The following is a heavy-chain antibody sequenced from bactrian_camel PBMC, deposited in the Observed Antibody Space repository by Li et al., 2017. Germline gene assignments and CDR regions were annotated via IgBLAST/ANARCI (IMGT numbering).Heavy chain of an antibody. D-gene: IGHD6*01. CDR1: GNTGGAYC. V-gene: IGHV3S1*01. CDR3: AADPNSRSYGGRCAGEGNARTYNY. CDR2: LWTGGSTP. Sequence: HVQLVESGGGSVQAGGSLKLSCAASGNTGGAYCMAWFRQVSDKGREGVALLWTGGSTPVYSDSVKGRFTVSQDDVEKTLDLQMNSLKPEDTAMYYCAADPNSRSYGGRCAGEGNARTYNYWGQGTQVTVS. J-gene: IGHJ4*01.